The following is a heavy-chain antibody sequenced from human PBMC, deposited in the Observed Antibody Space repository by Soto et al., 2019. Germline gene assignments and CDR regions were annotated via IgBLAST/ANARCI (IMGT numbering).Heavy chain of an antibody. V-gene: IGHV3-21*01. J-gene: IGHJ4*02. CDR1: GFTFSSYS. Sequence: PGGSLRLSCAASGFTFSSYSMNWVRQAPGKGLEWVSSISSSSSYIYYADSVKGRFTISRDNAKNSLYLQMNSLRAEDTAVYYCARDRAYYDFWSGYYLYPHEHYFDYWGQGTLVTVSS. CDR3: ARDRAYYDFWSGYYLYPHEHYFDY. CDR2: ISSSSSYI. D-gene: IGHD3-3*01.